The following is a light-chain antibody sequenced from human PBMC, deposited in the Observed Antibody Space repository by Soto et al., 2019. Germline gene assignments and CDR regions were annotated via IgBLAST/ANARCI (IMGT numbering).Light chain of an antibody. J-gene: IGKJ2*01. CDR1: QSVGSN. Sequence: EIVMTQSPATLSVSPGERATLSCRASQSVGSNLAWYQHRPGQAPRLLIQGASTRDTGIPARFSGSGSGTEFTLTISGLQSEEFAVYYCQQYKDWYTFGQGTKLEIK. CDR3: QQYKDWYT. V-gene: IGKV3-15*01. CDR2: GAS.